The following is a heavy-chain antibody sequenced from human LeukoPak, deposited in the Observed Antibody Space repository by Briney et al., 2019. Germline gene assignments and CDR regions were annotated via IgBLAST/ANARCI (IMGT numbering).Heavy chain of an antibody. Sequence: ASVKVSCKASGYTFTSYDINWVRQATGQGLEWMGWMNPNSGNTGYAQKFQGRVTMTRNTSISTAYMELSSLRSEDTAVYYCARVGTVSKAGDYWGQGTLVTVSS. CDR2: MNPNSGNT. CDR1: GYTFTSYD. CDR3: ARVGTVSKAGDY. J-gene: IGHJ4*02. V-gene: IGHV1-8*01. D-gene: IGHD4-17*01.